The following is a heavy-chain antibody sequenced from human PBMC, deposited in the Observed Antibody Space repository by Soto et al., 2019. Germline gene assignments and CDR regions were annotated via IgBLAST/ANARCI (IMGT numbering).Heavy chain of an antibody. J-gene: IGHJ5*02. CDR1: GYTFTIDH. V-gene: IGHV1-46*01. CDR2: INPSGGST. D-gene: IGHD6-25*01. Sequence: GASLKVSCKASGYTFTIDHMHWGRQAPGQGLEWMGIINPSGGSTSYAQKFQGRVTMTRDTSTSTVYMELSSLRSEDTAVYYCARDRGGPSRFDPWGQGTLVTVSS. CDR3: ARDRGGPSRFDP.